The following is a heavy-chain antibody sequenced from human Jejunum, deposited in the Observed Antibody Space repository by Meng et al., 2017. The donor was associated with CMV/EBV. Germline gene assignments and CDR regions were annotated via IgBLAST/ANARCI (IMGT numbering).Heavy chain of an antibody. CDR3: ARDRAYYFDSSASAWFDP. D-gene: IGHD3-22*01. CDR2: IYYTGNT. V-gene: IGHV4-30-4*08. Sequence: ISSDDDYWSWIRQPPGRGLEWIGYIYYTGNTYYNASLRGRVTMSVDTSKNQFSLNLSSVTAADTAVYYCARDRAYYFDSSASAWFDPWGQGTLVTVSS. CDR1: ISSDDDY. J-gene: IGHJ5*02.